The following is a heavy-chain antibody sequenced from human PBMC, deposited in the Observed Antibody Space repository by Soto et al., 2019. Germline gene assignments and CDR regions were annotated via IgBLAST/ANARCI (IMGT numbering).Heavy chain of an antibody. CDR1: GYTFTSYA. CDR3: ARDLGYCTNGVCYPAWFDP. J-gene: IGHJ5*02. Sequence: QVHLVQSGAEEKKPGASVKVSCKASGYTFTSYAMYWVRQAPGQRREWMGWINAGNGNTKYSQKFQGRVTITRDTSASTAYKELSSLRSEDTAVYYCARDLGYCTNGVCYPAWFDPWGQGTLVTVSS. D-gene: IGHD2-8*01. CDR2: INAGNGNT. V-gene: IGHV1-3*05.